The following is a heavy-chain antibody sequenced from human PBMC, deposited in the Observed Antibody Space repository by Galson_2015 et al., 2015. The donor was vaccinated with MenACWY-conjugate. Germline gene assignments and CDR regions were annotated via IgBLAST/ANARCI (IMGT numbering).Heavy chain of an antibody. V-gene: IGHV3-53*01. CDR1: GFTVSTNC. CDR2: ICSGTST. J-gene: IGHJ5*02. CDR3: ARWGVGFGERWLDP. Sequence: SLRLSCAASGFTVSTNCMNWVRQAPGKGLEWVSIICSGTSTFYADSVKGRFTISGDNSQNTVYLQMNSLRAEDTAMYYCARWGVGFGERWLDPWGQGTLVTASS. D-gene: IGHD3-10*01.